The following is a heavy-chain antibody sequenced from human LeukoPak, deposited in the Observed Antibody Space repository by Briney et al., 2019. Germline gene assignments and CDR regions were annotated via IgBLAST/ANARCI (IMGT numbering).Heavy chain of an antibody. J-gene: IGHJ4*02. CDR2: ISYDGSNK. CDR1: GFTFSSYA. CDR3: ARDRNSDTAMVH. Sequence: PGRSLRLSCAASGFTFSSYAMHWVRQAPGKGLEWVAVISYDGSNKYYADSVKGRFTISRDNSKNTLYLQMNSLRAEDTAVYYCARDRNSDTAMVHWGQGTLVTVSS. V-gene: IGHV3-30-3*01. D-gene: IGHD5-18*01.